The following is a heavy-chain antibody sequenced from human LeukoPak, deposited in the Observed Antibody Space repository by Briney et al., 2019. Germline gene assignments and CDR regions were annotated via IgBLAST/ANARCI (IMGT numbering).Heavy chain of an antibody. V-gene: IGHV3-21*01. CDR2: ITPSGSYI. J-gene: IGHJ3*02. CDR1: GFTFSSYA. CDR3: ARDFSSGSI. D-gene: IGHD6-25*01. Sequence: GGSLRLSCVASGFTFSSYAMSWVRQAPGKGLEWVSSITPSGSYIYYATSVKGRFTISRDNAKNSLYLQMNSLRAEDTAVYYCARDFSSGSIWGQGTMVTVSS.